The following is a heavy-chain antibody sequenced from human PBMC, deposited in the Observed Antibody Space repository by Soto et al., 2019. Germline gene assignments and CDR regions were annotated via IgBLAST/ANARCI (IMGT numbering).Heavy chain of an antibody. Sequence: PGGSLRLSCAASGFTFSSYAVSWVRQAPGKGLEWVSAISGVGETTTYYADSVKGRFTISRDNSKNTLYLQMNSLRAEDTAVYYCAKDPYSSGWYYYFDYWGQGTLVTVSS. D-gene: IGHD6-19*01. CDR1: GFTFSSYA. J-gene: IGHJ4*02. CDR2: ISGVGETTT. V-gene: IGHV3-23*01. CDR3: AKDPYSSGWYYYFDY.